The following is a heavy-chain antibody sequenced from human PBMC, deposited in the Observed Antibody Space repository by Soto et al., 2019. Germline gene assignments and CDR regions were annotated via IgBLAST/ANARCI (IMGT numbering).Heavy chain of an antibody. D-gene: IGHD3-10*01. Sequence: PSETLSLTCAGYGGSFSGYYWSWIRQPPGKGLEWIGEINHSGSTNYNPSLKSRVTISVDTSKNQFSLKLSSVTAADTAVYYCARVGYGSGSYSKNFDYWGQGTLVTVSS. V-gene: IGHV4-34*01. CDR3: ARVGYGSGSYSKNFDY. CDR1: GGSFSGYY. J-gene: IGHJ4*02. CDR2: INHSGST.